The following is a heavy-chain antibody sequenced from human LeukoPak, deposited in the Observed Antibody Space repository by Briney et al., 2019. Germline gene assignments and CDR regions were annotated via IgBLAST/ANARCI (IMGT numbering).Heavy chain of an antibody. CDR1: GXSISSYY. V-gene: IGHV4-59*01. D-gene: IGHD5-18*01. CDR2: IYYSGST. Sequence: PSETLSLTCTVSGXSISSYYWSWIRQPPGKGREWIGYIYYSGSTNYNPSLKSRVTISVDTSKNQFSLKLSSVTAADTAVYYCAREWGYSYGTGYFDYWGQGTLVTVSS. CDR3: AREWGYSYGTGYFDY. J-gene: IGHJ4*02.